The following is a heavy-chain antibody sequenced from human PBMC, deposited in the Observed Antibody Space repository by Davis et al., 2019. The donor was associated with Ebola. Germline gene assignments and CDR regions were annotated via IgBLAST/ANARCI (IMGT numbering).Heavy chain of an antibody. V-gene: IGHV5-10-1*01. Sequence: GESLKISCKGSGYSFTSYWIGWVRQMPGKGLEWMGRIDPSDSYTNYSPSLKSRVTISVDTSKNQFSLKLSSVTAADTAVYYCAHDVYYWGQGTLVTVSS. CDR1: GYSFTSYW. D-gene: IGHD3-16*01. J-gene: IGHJ4*02. CDR3: AHDVYY. CDR2: IDPSDSYT.